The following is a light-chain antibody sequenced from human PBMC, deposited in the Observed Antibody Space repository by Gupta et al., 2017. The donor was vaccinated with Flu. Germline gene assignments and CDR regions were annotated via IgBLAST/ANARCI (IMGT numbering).Light chain of an antibody. Sequence: EIVLTQSPDFQSVAPKEKVTITCRASQSIGSTLHWYQQKPDQSPKLLIKFASQSCSGVPARFSASGSGTDVTLTINSLEAEDAATYYCHQSGSLPHTFGQGTKLEIK. V-gene: IGKV6-21*01. CDR1: QSIGST. CDR2: FAS. J-gene: IGKJ2*01. CDR3: HQSGSLPHT.